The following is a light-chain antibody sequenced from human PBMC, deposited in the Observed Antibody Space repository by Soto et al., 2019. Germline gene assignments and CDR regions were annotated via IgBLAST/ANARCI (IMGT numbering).Light chain of an antibody. V-gene: IGLV2-11*01. CDR2: AVS. CDR3: CSYAGSYTWV. CDR1: SSDVGDYNY. Sequence: QSVLTQPRSVSGSPGQSVTISCTGTSSDVGDYNYVSWYQQHPGKAPKLLIYAVSMRPSGVPDRFSGSKSGNTASLTISGLQAEDEADYSCCSYAGSYTWVFGGGTKLTVL. J-gene: IGLJ3*02.